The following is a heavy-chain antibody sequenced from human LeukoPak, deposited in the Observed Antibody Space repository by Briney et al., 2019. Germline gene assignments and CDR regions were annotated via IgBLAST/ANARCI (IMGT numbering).Heavy chain of an antibody. V-gene: IGHV4-59*12. CDR3: ARDVNTGYYYDSSGYSVYWYFDL. J-gene: IGHJ2*01. CDR2: IYYSGST. D-gene: IGHD3-22*01. CDR1: GGSISSYY. Sequence: SETLSLTCTVSGGSISSYYWSWIRQPPGKGLEWIGYIYYSGSTNYNPSLKSRVTISIDTSKNQFSLKLSSVTAADTAVYYCARDVNTGYYYDSSGYSVYWYFDLWGRGTLVTVSS.